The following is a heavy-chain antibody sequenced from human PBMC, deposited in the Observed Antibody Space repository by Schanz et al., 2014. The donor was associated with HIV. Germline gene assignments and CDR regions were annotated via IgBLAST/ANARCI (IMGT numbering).Heavy chain of an antibody. CDR1: GGTFNNYA. J-gene: IGHJ5*02. CDR2: IIPVFGTA. Sequence: QEQLVQSGAAVRKPGSSVTVSCKTSGGTFNNYALNWLRQAPGQGLEWMGGIIPVFGTANYAQKFQGRVTINADQSTTTVYMYLSSLRSDDTAVYYCARGRRDVSMIVLYWLDPWGQGTPVTV. CDR3: ARGRRDVSMIVLYWLDP. V-gene: IGHV1-69*01. D-gene: IGHD3-22*01.